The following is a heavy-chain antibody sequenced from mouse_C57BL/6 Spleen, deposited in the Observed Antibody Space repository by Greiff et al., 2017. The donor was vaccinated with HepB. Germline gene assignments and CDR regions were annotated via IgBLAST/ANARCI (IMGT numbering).Heavy chain of an antibody. CDR1: GYTFTDYN. V-gene: IGHV1-22*01. D-gene: IGHD4-1*01. J-gene: IGHJ2*01. Sequence: EVKLEESGPELVKPGASVKMSCKASGYTFTDYNMHWVKQSHGKSLEWIGYINPNNGGTSYNQKFKGKATLTVNKSSSTAYMELRSLTSEDSAVYYCARSELGPDYWGQGTTLTVSS. CDR3: ARSELGPDY. CDR2: INPNNGGT.